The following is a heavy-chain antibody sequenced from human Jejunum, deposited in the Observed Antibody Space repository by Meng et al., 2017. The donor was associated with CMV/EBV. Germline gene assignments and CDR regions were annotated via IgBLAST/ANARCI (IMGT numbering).Heavy chain of an antibody. V-gene: IGHV4-30-4*08. CDR2: INDTGST. CDR3: ARGSIFVSFDS. J-gene: IGHJ4*02. CDR1: DGSIGSGDVC. D-gene: IGHD3-3*01. Sequence: GQLRAEGPGRVKPLKLLFHACADSDGSIGSGDVCWSWIRQPPGKGLEWIGYINDTGSTYYNPSVKSRVDISLGTSRNHFSLTLSSVTAEDTAVYFCARGSIFVSFDSWGQGTLVTVSS.